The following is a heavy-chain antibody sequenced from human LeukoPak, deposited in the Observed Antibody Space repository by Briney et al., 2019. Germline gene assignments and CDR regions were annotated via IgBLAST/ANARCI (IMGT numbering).Heavy chain of an antibody. J-gene: IGHJ4*02. CDR2: IDSDGIT. CDR3: ARGGHASVDY. V-gene: IGHV3-74*01. Sequence: GGSLRLSCAASGFTFSNYWMHWVRQAPGKGLVWVSYIDSDGITRYADSVKGRFIISRDDAENTLSLQMNSLRAEDTAVYYCARGGHASVDYWGQGTLVTVSS. D-gene: IGHD3-10*01. CDR1: GFTFSNYW.